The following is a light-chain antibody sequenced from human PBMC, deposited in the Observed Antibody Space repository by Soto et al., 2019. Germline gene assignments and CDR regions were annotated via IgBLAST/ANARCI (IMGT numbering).Light chain of an antibody. J-gene: IGLJ3*02. CDR3: SSYTSSTTVV. Sequence: QSALTQPASVSGSPGQSITISCTGTSSDVGSYNLVSWYQQYPGKAPKVIIYEGNKRPSGVSFRFSGSKSGNTASLTISGLQAADEADYYCSSYTSSTTVVFGGGTKLTVL. V-gene: IGLV2-14*02. CDR2: EGN. CDR1: SSDVGSYNL.